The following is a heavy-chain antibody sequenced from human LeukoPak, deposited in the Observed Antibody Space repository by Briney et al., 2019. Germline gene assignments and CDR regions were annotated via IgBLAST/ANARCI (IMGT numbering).Heavy chain of an antibody. J-gene: IGHJ4*02. Sequence: ASVKVSCKASGYTFTGYYLHWVRQAPGQGLEWMGWIHPKSGDTHYAQKFLGRVTLTRDTSTTIVYMELTWLTSDDTAVYYCSRGSGISFGGIDYWGQGTLVTVPS. CDR3: SRGSGISFGGIDY. CDR1: GYTFTGYY. CDR2: IHPKSGDT. D-gene: IGHD3-16*01. V-gene: IGHV1-2*02.